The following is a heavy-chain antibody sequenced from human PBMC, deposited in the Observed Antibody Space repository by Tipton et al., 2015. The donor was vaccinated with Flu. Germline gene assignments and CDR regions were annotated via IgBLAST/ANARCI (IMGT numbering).Heavy chain of an antibody. V-gene: IGHV4-38-2*02. D-gene: IGHD3-22*01. Sequence: TLSLTCTVSGYSISSNYYWGWIRQAPGTGLEWIGSIYHSGSAYYSPSLKSRVTISLDTSKNQFSLKLSSVTAADTAVYYCARVGDSSVSYGLDTWGPGTLVTVSS. CDR1: GYSISSNYY. CDR3: ARVGDSSVSYGLDT. CDR2: IYHSGSA. J-gene: IGHJ5*02.